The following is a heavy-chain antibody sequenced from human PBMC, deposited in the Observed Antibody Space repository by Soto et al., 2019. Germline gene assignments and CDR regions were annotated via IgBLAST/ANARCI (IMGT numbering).Heavy chain of an antibody. CDR1: GYTFTSYG. J-gene: IGHJ5*02. V-gene: IGHV1-18*01. CDR3: ARITIFGVVIIGWFDP. D-gene: IGHD3-3*01. Sequence: ASVKVSCKASGYTFTSYGISWVRQAPGQGLEWMGWISAYNGNTNYAQKLQGRVTMTTDTSTSTAYMELRSLRSDDAAVYYCARITIFGVVIIGWFDPWGQGTLVTVSS. CDR2: ISAYNGNT.